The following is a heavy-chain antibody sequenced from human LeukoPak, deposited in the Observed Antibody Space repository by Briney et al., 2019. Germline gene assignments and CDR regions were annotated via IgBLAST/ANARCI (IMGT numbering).Heavy chain of an antibody. D-gene: IGHD2-15*01. Sequence: ASVKVSCKASGYTFTSYDINWVRQATGQGLEWMGWMNPNSGNTGYAQKFQGRVTMTRNTSISTAYMGLSSLRSEDTAVYYCARDIVVVVPYGMDVWGQGTTVTVSS. CDR1: GYTFTSYD. V-gene: IGHV1-8*01. CDR2: MNPNSGNT. J-gene: IGHJ6*02. CDR3: ARDIVVVVPYGMDV.